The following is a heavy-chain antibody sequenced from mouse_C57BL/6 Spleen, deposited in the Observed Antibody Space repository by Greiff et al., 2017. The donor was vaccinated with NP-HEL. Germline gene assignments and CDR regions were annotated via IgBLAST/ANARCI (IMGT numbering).Heavy chain of an antibody. CDR2: ISSGGSYT. CDR1: GFTFSSYG. J-gene: IGHJ1*03. Sequence: EVHLVESGGDLVKPGGSLKLSCAASGFTFSSYGMSWVRQTPDKRLEWVATISSGGSYTYYPDSVKGRFTISRDNAKNTLYLQMSSLKSEDTAMYYCARQRVEGYFDVWGTGTTVTVSS. CDR3: ARQRVEGYFDV. V-gene: IGHV5-6*01. D-gene: IGHD1-1*01.